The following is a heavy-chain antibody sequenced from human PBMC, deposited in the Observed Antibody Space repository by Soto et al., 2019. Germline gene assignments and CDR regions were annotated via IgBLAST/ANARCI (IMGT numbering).Heavy chain of an antibody. D-gene: IGHD1-20*01. J-gene: IGHJ5*02. CDR2: IYYSGST. V-gene: IGHV4-39*01. CDR3: ARQTYNWNLNWFDP. Sequence: SETLSLTCTVSGGSISSSSYYWGWIRQPPGKGLEWIGSIYYSGSTYYNPSLKSRVTISVDTSKNQFSLKLSSVTAADTAVYYCARQTYNWNLNWFDPWGQGTLVTVSS. CDR1: GGSISSSSYY.